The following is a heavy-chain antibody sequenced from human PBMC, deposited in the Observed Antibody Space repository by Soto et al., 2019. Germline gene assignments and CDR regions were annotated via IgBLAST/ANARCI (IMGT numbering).Heavy chain of an antibody. CDR1: GFTFSSYS. CDR2: ISSSSSTI. V-gene: IGHV3-48*01. CDR3: ARDGGDYKLISYFQH. Sequence: GGSLRLSCAASGFTFSSYSMNWVRQAPGKGLEWVSYISSSSSTIYYADSVKGRFTISRDNAKNSLYLQMNSLRAEDTAVYYCARDGGDYKLISYFQHWGQGTLVTVSS. J-gene: IGHJ1*01. D-gene: IGHD4-17*01.